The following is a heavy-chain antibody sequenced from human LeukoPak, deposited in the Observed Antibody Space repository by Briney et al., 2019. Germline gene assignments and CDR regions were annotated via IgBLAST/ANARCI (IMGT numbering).Heavy chain of an antibody. CDR2: IKQDGSEK. V-gene: IGHV3-7*01. D-gene: IGHD1-1*01. Sequence: GGSLRLSCAASGFTFSSYWMSWVRQAPGKGLEWVANIKQDGSEKYYVDSVKGRFTISRDNAKNSLYLQMNSRRAENTVVYYCARENWNAVFDYYYYGMDFGAKGPRSPSP. J-gene: IGHJ6*02. CDR1: GFTFSSYW. CDR3: ARENWNAVFDYYYYGMDF.